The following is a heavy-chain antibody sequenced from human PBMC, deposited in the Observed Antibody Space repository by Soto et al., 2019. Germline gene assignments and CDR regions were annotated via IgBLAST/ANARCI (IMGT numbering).Heavy chain of an antibody. CDR1: GFTFSRFF. Sequence: EVQLLEPGGGLVQPGGSVRLSCTASGFTFSRFFMSWVRQTPGKGLEWVSGIGANGGDTHYPDSVEGRFIISRDISKNTLYLQMNSLRVEDTAVYFCARDPNGDFLGAFDFWGQKTVVTVSS. J-gene: IGHJ3*01. CDR3: ARDPNGDFLGAFDF. V-gene: IGHV3-23*01. D-gene: IGHD3-10*01. CDR2: IGANGGDT.